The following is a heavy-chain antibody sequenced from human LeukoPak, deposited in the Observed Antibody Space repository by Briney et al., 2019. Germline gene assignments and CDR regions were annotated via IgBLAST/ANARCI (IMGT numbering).Heavy chain of an antibody. CDR3: ARDLFLYYYDSSGYYYDY. CDR2: INPNSGGT. CDR1: GYTFIGYY. J-gene: IGHJ4*02. D-gene: IGHD3-22*01. Sequence: ASVKVSCKASGYTFIGYYMHWVRQAPGQGLEWMGWINPNSGGTNYAQKFQGRVTMTRDTSISTAYMELSRLRSDDTAVYYCARDLFLYYYDSSGYYYDYWGQGTLVTVSS. V-gene: IGHV1-2*02.